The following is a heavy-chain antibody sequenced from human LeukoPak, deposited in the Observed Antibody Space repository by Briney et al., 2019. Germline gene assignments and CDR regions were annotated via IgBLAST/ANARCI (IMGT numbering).Heavy chain of an antibody. CDR1: GFTVSSNY. Sequence: GGSLGLSCAASGFTVSSNYMSWVRQAPGKGLEWVSVIYSGGSTYYADSVKGRFTISRDNSKNTLYLRMNSLRAEDTAVYYCATSYSYGPFDYWGQGTLVTVSS. CDR3: ATSYSYGPFDY. J-gene: IGHJ4*02. V-gene: IGHV3-53*01. D-gene: IGHD5-18*01. CDR2: IYSGGST.